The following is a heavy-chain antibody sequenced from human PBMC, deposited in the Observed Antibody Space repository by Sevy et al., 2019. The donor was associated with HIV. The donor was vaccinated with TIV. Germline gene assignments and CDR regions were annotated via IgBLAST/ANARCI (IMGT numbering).Heavy chain of an antibody. D-gene: IGHD2-2*01. CDR3: LGFCSSTNCRFAY. V-gene: IGHV3-30*01. Sequence: GGSLRLSCSASGFNIRNYAMHWVRQAPGKGLEWVAVMSYDDITKSYADSVKGRFTISRDNSKKTLYLQMNNLGAEDTALYYCLGFCSSTNCRFAYWDQGTLVTVSS. CDR1: GFNIRNYA. J-gene: IGHJ4*02. CDR2: MSYDDITK.